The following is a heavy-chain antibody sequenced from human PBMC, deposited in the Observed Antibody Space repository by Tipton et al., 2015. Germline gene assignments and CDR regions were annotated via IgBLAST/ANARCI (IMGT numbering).Heavy chain of an antibody. Sequence: SLRLSCAASGFTLSTYGMHWVRQAPGKGLEWVALIWFDGNNKYYADSVKGRFSISRDISRETLHLQMSSLRAEDTAVYYCARGYLRSPLTHYFYYGLDVWGQGTTVTVSS. V-gene: IGHV3-33*01. CDR3: ARGYLRSPLTHYFYYGLDV. CDR2: IWFDGNNK. D-gene: IGHD1-14*01. CDR1: GFTLSTYG. J-gene: IGHJ6*02.